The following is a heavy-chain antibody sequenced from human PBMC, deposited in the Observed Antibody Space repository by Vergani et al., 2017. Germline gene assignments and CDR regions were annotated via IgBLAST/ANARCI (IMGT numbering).Heavy chain of an antibody. J-gene: IGHJ6*03. Sequence: EVQLVESGGGLVQPGGSLRLSCAASGSTFSSYAMNWVRQAPGKGLEWVSSISSSSSYIYYADSVKGRFTISRDNAKNSLYLQMNSLRAEDTAVYYCARGRAARPYYYYYMDVWGKGTTVTVSS. CDR3: ARGRAARPYYYYYMDV. D-gene: IGHD6-6*01. CDR1: GSTFSSYA. V-gene: IGHV3-21*01. CDR2: ISSSSSYI.